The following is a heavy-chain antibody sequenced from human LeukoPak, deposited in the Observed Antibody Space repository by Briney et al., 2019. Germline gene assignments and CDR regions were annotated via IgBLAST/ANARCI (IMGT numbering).Heavy chain of an antibody. CDR3: ASPSPGYSGYDPNDAFDI. CDR1: GGPISSGGYY. Sequence: SQTLSLTCTVSGGPISSGGYYWSWIRQHPGKGLQWIGYIYYSGSTYYNPSLKSRVTISVDTSKNQFSLKLSSVTAADTAVYYCASPSPGYSGYDPNDAFDIWGQGTMVTVSS. J-gene: IGHJ3*02. V-gene: IGHV4-31*03. CDR2: IYYSGST. D-gene: IGHD5-12*01.